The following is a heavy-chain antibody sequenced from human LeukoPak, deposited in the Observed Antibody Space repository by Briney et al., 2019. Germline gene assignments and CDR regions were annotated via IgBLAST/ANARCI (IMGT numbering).Heavy chain of an antibody. CDR3: ARGSRVYYGPRSTFDY. Sequence: ASETLSLTCAVYGGSFSGYYWSWIRQPPGKGLEWIGEINHSGSTNYNPSLKSRATISVDTSKNKFSLKLSSVTPEDTAVYYCARGSRVYYGPRSTFDYWGQGTLVTVSS. J-gene: IGHJ4*02. D-gene: IGHD3-10*01. CDR2: INHSGST. V-gene: IGHV4-34*01. CDR1: GGSFSGYY.